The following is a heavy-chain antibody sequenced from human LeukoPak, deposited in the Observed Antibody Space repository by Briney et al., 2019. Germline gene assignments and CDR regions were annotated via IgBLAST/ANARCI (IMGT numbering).Heavy chain of an antibody. CDR3: AREGYCSSTSCYWFDP. CDR1: GYTFTSYG. CDR2: ISAYNGNT. Sequence: ASVKVTCKASGYTFTSYGISWVRQAPGQGLEWMGWISAYNGNTNYAQKLQGRVTMTTDTSTSTAYMELRSLRSDDTAVYYSAREGYCSSTSCYWFDPWGQGTLVTVSS. J-gene: IGHJ5*02. D-gene: IGHD2-2*01. V-gene: IGHV1-18*04.